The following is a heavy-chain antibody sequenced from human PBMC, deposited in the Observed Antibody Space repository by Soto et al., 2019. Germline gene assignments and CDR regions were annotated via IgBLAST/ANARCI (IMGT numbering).Heavy chain of an antibody. D-gene: IGHD6-13*01. J-gene: IGHJ5*02. Sequence: SETLSLTCAVYGGSFSGYYWSWIRQPPGKGLEWIGEINHSGSTNYNPSLKSRVTISVDTSKNQFSLKLSSVTAADTAVYYCARGARIAAVKAWFDPWGQGTLVTVSS. CDR2: INHSGST. CDR1: GGSFSGYY. V-gene: IGHV4-34*01. CDR3: ARGARIAAVKAWFDP.